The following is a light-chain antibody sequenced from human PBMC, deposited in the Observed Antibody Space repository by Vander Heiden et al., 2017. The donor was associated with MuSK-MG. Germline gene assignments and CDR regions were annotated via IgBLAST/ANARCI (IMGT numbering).Light chain of an antibody. Sequence: DIQMTQSPSSLSASVGDRVTITCRASQSISSYLNWYQQKPGKAPKLLIYAASSLQSGVPSRFSGSGSGTDFTLTISMLQPEDFATYYCQQSDSTSLTFGGGTKVEIK. CDR3: QQSDSTSLT. J-gene: IGKJ4*01. CDR2: AAS. V-gene: IGKV1-39*01. CDR1: QSISSY.